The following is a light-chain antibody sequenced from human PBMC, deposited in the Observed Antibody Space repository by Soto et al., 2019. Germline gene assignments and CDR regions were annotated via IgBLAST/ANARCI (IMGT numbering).Light chain of an antibody. J-gene: IGKJ2*01. CDR1: QSVSSSY. CDR3: QQYGSSPYT. CDR2: GAS. Sequence: EIVLTQSPGTLSLSPGERATLSCRASQSVSSSYLAWYQQEPGQAPRLLIYGASSRATGIPDRFSGSGSGTAFTLTISRLEPEDFAVYYCQQYGSSPYTFGQGTKLEIK. V-gene: IGKV3-20*01.